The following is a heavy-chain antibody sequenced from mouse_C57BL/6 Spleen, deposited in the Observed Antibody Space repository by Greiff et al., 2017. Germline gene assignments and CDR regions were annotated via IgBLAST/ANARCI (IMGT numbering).Heavy chain of an antibody. Sequence: QVQLQQPGAELVKPGASVKLSCKASGYTFTNYLIEWVKQRPGQGLEWIGVINPGSGGTNYNEKFKGKATLTADKSSSTAYMQLSSLTSEDSAVYFCARSITTVVPADFDYWGQGTTLTVSS. CDR3: ARSITTVVPADFDY. J-gene: IGHJ2*01. CDR1: GYTFTNYL. D-gene: IGHD1-1*01. V-gene: IGHV1-54*01. CDR2: INPGSGGT.